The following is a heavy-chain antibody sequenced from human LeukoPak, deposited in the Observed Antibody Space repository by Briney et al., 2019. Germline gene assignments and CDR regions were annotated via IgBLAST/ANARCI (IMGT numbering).Heavy chain of an antibody. Sequence: PSETLSLTCTVSGGSISTYYWSWIRQPPGKGLEWIGYIYYSGSTNYNPSLKSRVTISVDTSKNQFSLKLSSVTAADTASYYCARGHDFYGSGRQSWFDPWGQGTVVTVSS. CDR2: IYYSGST. CDR1: GGSISTYY. V-gene: IGHV4-59*01. J-gene: IGHJ5*02. D-gene: IGHD3-10*01. CDR3: ARGHDFYGSGRQSWFDP.